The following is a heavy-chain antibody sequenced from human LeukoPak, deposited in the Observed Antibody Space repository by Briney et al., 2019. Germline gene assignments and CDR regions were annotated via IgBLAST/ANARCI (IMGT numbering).Heavy chain of an antibody. Sequence: SEALSLTCAVSGGSISSGGYSWSWIRQPPGKGLEWIGYIYHSGSTYYNPSLKSRVTISVDRSKNQFSLKLSSVTAADTAVYYCARSRYYDSSGYYPRDAFDIWGQGTMVTVSS. CDR3: ARSRYYDSSGYYPRDAFDI. CDR2: IYHSGST. D-gene: IGHD3-22*01. V-gene: IGHV4-30-2*01. J-gene: IGHJ3*02. CDR1: GGSISSGGYS.